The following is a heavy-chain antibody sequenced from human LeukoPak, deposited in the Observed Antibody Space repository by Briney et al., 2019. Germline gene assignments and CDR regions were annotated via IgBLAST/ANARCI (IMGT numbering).Heavy chain of an antibody. Sequence: SETLSLTCAVYGGPFSGYYWSWIRQPPGKGLEWIGEINHSGSTNYNPSLKSRVTISVDTSKNQFSLKLTSVTAADTAVYYCTRDGSTSWYKGGFDYWGPGTLVTVSS. CDR1: GGPFSGYY. D-gene: IGHD6-13*01. CDR3: TRDGSTSWYKGGFDY. V-gene: IGHV4-34*01. CDR2: INHSGST. J-gene: IGHJ4*02.